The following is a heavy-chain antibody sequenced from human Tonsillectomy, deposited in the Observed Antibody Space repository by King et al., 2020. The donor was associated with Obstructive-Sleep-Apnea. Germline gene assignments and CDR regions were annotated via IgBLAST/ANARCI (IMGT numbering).Heavy chain of an antibody. Sequence: QLQESGPGLVKPSQTLSLTCTVSGGSISSGGYYWSWIRQHPGKGLEWIGYIYYSGSTYYNPSLKIRVTIAVDTSKNQISLKLSSVTAADTAVYYCARGDSSGYSAYYGMDVWGQGTTVTVSS. J-gene: IGHJ6*02. V-gene: IGHV4-31*03. CDR1: GGSISSGGYY. D-gene: IGHD3-22*01. CDR3: ARGDSSGYSAYYGMDV. CDR2: IYYSGST.